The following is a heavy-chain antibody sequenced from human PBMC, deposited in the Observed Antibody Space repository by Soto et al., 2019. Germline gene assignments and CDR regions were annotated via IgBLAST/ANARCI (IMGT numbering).Heavy chain of an antibody. V-gene: IGHV3-30-3*01. J-gene: IGHJ6*02. CDR1: GFTFSSYA. CDR3: ARDYRTSSAGYYYYGMDV. Sequence: VHLVESGGGVVQPGGSLRLSCAASGFTFSSYAMHWVRQAPGKGLEWVTTISHDGNNKFYADSVKGRFIVSRDNSRTTLFLQMNSLRPEDTGIYYCARDYRTSSAGYYYYGMDVWGQGTTVTVSS. CDR2: ISHDGNNK. D-gene: IGHD2-2*01.